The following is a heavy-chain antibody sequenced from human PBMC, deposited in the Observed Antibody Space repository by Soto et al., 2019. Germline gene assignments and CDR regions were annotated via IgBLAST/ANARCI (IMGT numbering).Heavy chain of an antibody. CDR3: ARDLLVEAYPSYFDS. V-gene: IGHV4-38-2*02. Sequence: SSETLSLTCGVSGVSISTSYYWGWIRQPPGKRLEWIANIYHGGTTYYNPSLKRRVTMSVDTSRNQFSLKLTSVTAADTAVYYCARDLLVEAYPSYFDSWGPGTLVTVPQ. CDR2: IYHGGTT. CDR1: GVSISTSYY. J-gene: IGHJ4*02. D-gene: IGHD1-26*01.